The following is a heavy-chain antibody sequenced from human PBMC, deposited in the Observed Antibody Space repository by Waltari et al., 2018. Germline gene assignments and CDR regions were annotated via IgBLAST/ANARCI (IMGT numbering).Heavy chain of an antibody. V-gene: IGHV1-24*01. Sequence: QVQVEQSGSEVKRPGASVRVSCTVPGYTLAGLSIDWVRQVPAKGLEWMGRLDREDREKTYAQHFQGRITVTEETSTNTAYMGLRTLVSDDTAVYFCHLTGRNIVLAGGSPSFYSYMDVWGRGTTVTVS. CDR2: LDREDREK. J-gene: IGHJ6*03. CDR3: HLTGRNIVLAGGSPSFYSYMDV. D-gene: IGHD2-15*01. CDR1: GYTLAGLS.